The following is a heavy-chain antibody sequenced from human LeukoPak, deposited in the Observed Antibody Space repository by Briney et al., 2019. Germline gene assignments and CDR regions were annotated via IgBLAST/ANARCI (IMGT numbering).Heavy chain of an antibody. CDR1: GFIVNTYY. CDR3: AKDLKGGPSLLWFGELFSPFDY. CDR2: IRYDGSNK. Sequence: GGSLRLSCAASGFIVNTYYMSWVRQAPGKGLEWVAFIRYDGSNKYYADSVKGRFTISRDNSKNTLYLQMNSLRAEDTAVYYCAKDLKGGPSLLWFGELFSPFDYWGQGTLVTVSS. D-gene: IGHD3-10*01. J-gene: IGHJ4*02. V-gene: IGHV3-30*02.